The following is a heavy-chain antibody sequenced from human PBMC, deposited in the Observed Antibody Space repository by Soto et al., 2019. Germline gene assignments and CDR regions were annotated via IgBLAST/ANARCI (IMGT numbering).Heavy chain of an antibody. Sequence: QVQLVQSGAEVKKPGSSVKVSCKASGGTFSSYAISWVRQAPGPGLEWMGGIIPIFGTAHYAQKFQGRVTITADESTSTGYMELSSLRSEDTALYYCARGRAYSSRWFNWFDPCGQGTLITVTS. D-gene: IGHD6-13*01. CDR3: ARGRAYSSRWFNWFDP. CDR1: GGTFSSYA. J-gene: IGHJ5*02. CDR2: IIPIFGTA. V-gene: IGHV1-69*12.